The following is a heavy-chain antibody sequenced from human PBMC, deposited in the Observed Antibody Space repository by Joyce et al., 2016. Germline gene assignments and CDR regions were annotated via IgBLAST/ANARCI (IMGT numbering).Heavy chain of an antibody. Sequence: QVQVMQSGAEVKKPGSSVKVSCKASGATFSSYAISWVRQAPGQGLEWLGVIVPVFYTTNYAPMFQGRVTITADESTSTAYMELSSLRSEDTAMYYCVCYSDSSGYQGPKRFEYWGQGTLVIVSS. V-gene: IGHV1-69*01. J-gene: IGHJ4*02. CDR2: IVPVFYTT. CDR1: GATFSSYA. CDR3: VCYSDSSGYQGPKRFEY. D-gene: IGHD3-22*01.